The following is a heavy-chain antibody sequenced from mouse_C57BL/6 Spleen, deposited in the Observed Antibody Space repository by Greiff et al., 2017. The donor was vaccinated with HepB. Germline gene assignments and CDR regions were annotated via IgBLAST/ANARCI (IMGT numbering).Heavy chain of an antibody. CDR1: GNPFPSYW. J-gene: IGHJ3*01. CDR3: ARGGYDEGFAY. D-gene: IGHD2-2*01. CDR2: INPSNGGT. Sequence: QVQLQQSGTELVKPGASVQLSCKASGNPFPSYWMHWVKQRPGQGLEWIGNINPSNGGTNYNEKFKSKATLTVDKSSSTAYMQLSSLTSEDSAVYYCARGGYDEGFAYWGQGTLVTVSA. V-gene: IGHV1-53*01.